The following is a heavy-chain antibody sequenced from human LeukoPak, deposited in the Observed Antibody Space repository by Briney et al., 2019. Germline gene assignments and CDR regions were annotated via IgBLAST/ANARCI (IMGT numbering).Heavy chain of an antibody. J-gene: IGHJ6*04. D-gene: IGHD3-22*01. V-gene: IGHV3-53*01. CDR1: GFTINTNY. Sequence: GGSLRLSCAASGFTINTNYMNWVRQAPGRGLAWLSVIYPGGVTKYAESVKGRFTVSRDIAKNTVYLEMNDLRAEDTALYYCAREIGYYFDSDDSRLRGRLDVWGKGTSVTVSS. CDR3: AREIGYYFDSDDSRLRGRLDV. CDR2: IYPGGVT.